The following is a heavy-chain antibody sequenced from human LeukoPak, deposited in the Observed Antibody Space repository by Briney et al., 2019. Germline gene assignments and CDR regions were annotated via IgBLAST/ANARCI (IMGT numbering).Heavy chain of an antibody. Sequence: SETLSLTCAVYGGSFSGYYWSWIRQPPGKGLEWIGEINHSGSTNYNPSLKSRVTISVDTSKNQFSLKLSSVTAADTAVYYCARLSVVPAAIYPFGDDPWGQGTLVTVSS. V-gene: IGHV4-34*01. D-gene: IGHD2-2*02. J-gene: IGHJ5*02. CDR3: ARLSVVPAAIYPFGDDP. CDR2: INHSGST. CDR1: GGSFSGYY.